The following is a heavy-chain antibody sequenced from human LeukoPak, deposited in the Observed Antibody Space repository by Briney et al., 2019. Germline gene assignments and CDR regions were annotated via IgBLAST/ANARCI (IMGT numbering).Heavy chain of an antibody. CDR2: IYYSGST. J-gene: IGHJ6*02. D-gene: IGHD2/OR15-2a*01. Sequence: SETLSLTCTVSGGSISSYYWSWIRQPPGKGLEWIGYIYYSGSTNYNPPLKSRVTISVDTSKNQFSLKLSSVTAADAAVYYCARRSPNSGYYYGMDVWGQGTTVTVSS. V-gene: IGHV4-59*01. CDR3: ARRSPNSGYYYGMDV. CDR1: GGSISSYY.